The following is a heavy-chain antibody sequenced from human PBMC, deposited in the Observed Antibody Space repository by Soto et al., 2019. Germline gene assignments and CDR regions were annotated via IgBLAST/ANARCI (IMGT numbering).Heavy chain of an antibody. CDR1: GYSFTSHW. D-gene: IGHD5-12*01. J-gene: IGHJ4*02. V-gene: IGHV5-51*01. CDR2: IYPADSDT. CDR3: ARGRRGYSRIVDF. Sequence: GESLKFSCKGSGYSFTSHWIGWVRQMTGKGLEWMWIIYPADSDTRYSPSFQGQVTISVDRSISTAYLQWSGLKASDSAMYYCARGRRGYSRIVDFWGQGSLVTASS.